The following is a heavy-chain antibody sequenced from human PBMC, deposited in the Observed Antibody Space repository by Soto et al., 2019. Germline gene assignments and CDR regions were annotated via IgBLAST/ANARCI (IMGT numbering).Heavy chain of an antibody. J-gene: IGHJ3*02. Sequence: LILACAASGFTFSSYGMQWVRQAPGKGPEWVAVISYDGSTKYYADSVKGRFPISRDNSKNTLYLQLNSQRAADTAVYYCPKVPTTVTTGGDALEIWGQGTMETV. D-gene: IGHD4-17*01. V-gene: IGHV3-30*18. CDR1: GFTFSSYG. CDR3: PKVPTTVTTGGDALEI. CDR2: ISYDGSTK.